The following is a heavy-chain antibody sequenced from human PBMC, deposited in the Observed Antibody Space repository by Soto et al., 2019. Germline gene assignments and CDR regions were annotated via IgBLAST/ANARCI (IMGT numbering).Heavy chain of an antibody. CDR1: VFAFSSAW. Sequence: RLSWAAWVFAFSSAWMSWVRQAPGKGLEWVGRIKSKTDGGTTDYAAPVKGRFTISRDDPKNTLYLQMNSLKTDDTAVYYCTTAALPWGQGTLVTVSS. V-gene: IGHV3-15*01. CDR2: IKSKTDGGTT. CDR3: TTAALP. D-gene: IGHD2-15*01. J-gene: IGHJ5*02.